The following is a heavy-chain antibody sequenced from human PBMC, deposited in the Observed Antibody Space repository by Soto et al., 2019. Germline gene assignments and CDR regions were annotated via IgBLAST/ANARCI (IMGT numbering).Heavy chain of an antibody. CDR2: IDPSDSYT. CDR3: ARSSGWPRNQSFDY. V-gene: IGHV5-10-1*01. CDR1: GYSFTSYW. J-gene: IGHJ4*02. Sequence: PGAALKISCKGSGYSFTSYWISWVRQMPGKGLEWMGRIDPSDSYTNYSPSFQGHVTISADKSISTAYLQWSSLKASDTAMYYCARSSGWPRNQSFDYWGQGTLVTVSS. D-gene: IGHD6-19*01.